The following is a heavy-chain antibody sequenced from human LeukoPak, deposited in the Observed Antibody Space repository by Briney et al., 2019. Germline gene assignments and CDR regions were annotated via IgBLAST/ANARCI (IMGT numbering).Heavy chain of an antibody. CDR2: IKSDGKT. D-gene: IGHD3-22*01. Sequence: GGSLRLSCAASGFTFSSYWMHWVRQAPGKGLVWVSRIKSDGKTNYADSVKGRFTISRDNAKNTVSLQMNSLRAEDTGVYYCARAPSEVGGYYPEYFRHWGQGTLVTVSS. CDR3: ARAPSEVGGYYPEYFRH. V-gene: IGHV3-74*01. CDR1: GFTFSSYW. J-gene: IGHJ1*01.